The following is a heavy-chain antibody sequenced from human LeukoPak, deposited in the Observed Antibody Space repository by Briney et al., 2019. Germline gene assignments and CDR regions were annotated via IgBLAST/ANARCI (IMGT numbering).Heavy chain of an antibody. J-gene: IGHJ3*02. D-gene: IGHD6-19*01. V-gene: IGHV3-9*01. CDR2: ISWNSGSI. Sequence: GRSLRLSCAASGFTFDDYAMHWVRQAPGKGLEWVSGISWNSGSISYADSVKGRFTISRDNAKNSLYLQMNSLRAEDTALYYCAKDRSSGWFDAFDIWGQGTMVTVSS. CDR1: GFTFDDYA. CDR3: AKDRSSGWFDAFDI.